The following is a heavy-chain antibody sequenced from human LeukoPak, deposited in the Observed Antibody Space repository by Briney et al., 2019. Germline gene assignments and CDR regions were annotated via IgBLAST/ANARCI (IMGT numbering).Heavy chain of an antibody. J-gene: IGHJ4*02. CDR2: INHSGST. D-gene: IGHD6-19*01. Sequence: PSETLSLTCAVYGGSFSGYYWSWIRQPPGKGLEWIGEINHSGSTNYNPSLKSRVTISVDTSKNQFSLKLSSVTAADTAVYFCARDLQGWYFDFWGQGALVTVSS. CDR3: ARDLQGWYFDF. V-gene: IGHV4-34*01. CDR1: GGSFSGYY.